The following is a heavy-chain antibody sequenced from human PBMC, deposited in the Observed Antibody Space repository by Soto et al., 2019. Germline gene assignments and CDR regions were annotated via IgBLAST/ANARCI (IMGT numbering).Heavy chain of an antibody. CDR2: ISAYNGNT. J-gene: IGHJ4*02. CDR3: ASSARYFDWFSYFDY. Sequence: GASVKVSCKASGYTFTSYGISWVRQAPGQGLEWMGWISAYNGNTNYAQKLQGRVTMTTDTSTSTAYMELRSLRSDDTAVYYCASSARYFDWFSYFDYWGQGTLVTVSS. D-gene: IGHD3-9*01. CDR1: GYTFTSYG. V-gene: IGHV1-18*01.